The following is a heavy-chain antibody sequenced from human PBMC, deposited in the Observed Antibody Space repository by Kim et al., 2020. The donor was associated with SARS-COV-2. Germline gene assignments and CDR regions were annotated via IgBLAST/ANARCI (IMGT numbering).Heavy chain of an antibody. CDR3: AAVVIAAAGRLDP. Sequence: YAQKCQERVTITRDMSTSTAYMELSSLRSEDTAVYYCAAVVIAAAGRLDPWGQGTLVTVSS. D-gene: IGHD6-13*01. J-gene: IGHJ5*02. V-gene: IGHV1-58*01.